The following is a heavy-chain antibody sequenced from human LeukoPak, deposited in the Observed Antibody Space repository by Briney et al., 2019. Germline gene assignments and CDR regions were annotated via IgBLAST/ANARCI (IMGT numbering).Heavy chain of an antibody. Sequence: SETLSLTCTVSGGSISSGGYYWSWIRQHPGKGLEWIGYIYYSGSTYYNPSLKSRVAISVDTSKNQFSLKLSSVTAADTAVYYCATVIAGQPSPFDYWGQGTLVTVSS. CDR3: ATVIAGQPSPFDY. D-gene: IGHD6-13*01. CDR2: IYYSGST. J-gene: IGHJ4*02. V-gene: IGHV4-31*03. CDR1: GGSISSGGYY.